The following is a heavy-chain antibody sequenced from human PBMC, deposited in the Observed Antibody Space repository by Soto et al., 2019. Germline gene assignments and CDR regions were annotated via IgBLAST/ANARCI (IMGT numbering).Heavy chain of an antibody. V-gene: IGHV3-66*04. CDR3: ASHAGEEDYFDN. Sequence: EVQLVESGGTLVQPGGSLRLSCTASGFTVSNKYMSWVRQAPGKGLEWVSVAYANGNTYYADSVKDRFIMSRGNSKNSLSLQMYSLRAGDAAVYYCASHAGEEDYFDNWGQGTRVTVSS. CDR2: AYANGNT. CDR1: GFTVSNKY. J-gene: IGHJ4*02.